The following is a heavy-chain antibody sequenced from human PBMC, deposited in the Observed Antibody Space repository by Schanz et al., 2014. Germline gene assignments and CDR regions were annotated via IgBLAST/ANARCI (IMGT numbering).Heavy chain of an antibody. Sequence: VQLVESGGGVVQPGRSLRLSCAASGFTFSSYGMHWVRQAPGKGLEWVSYIRSSSTPIYYADSVKGRFTISRDNAKNSLFLQMNSLRPEDTAVYYCARGRVLESWGQGTLVTVSS. D-gene: IGHD1-1*01. CDR2: IRSSSTPI. CDR1: GFTFSSYG. V-gene: IGHV3-48*04. CDR3: ARGRVLES. J-gene: IGHJ5*02.